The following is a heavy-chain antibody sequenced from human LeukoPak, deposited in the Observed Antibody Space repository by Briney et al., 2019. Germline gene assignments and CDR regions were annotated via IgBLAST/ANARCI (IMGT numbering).Heavy chain of an antibody. Sequence: GASVNVSCKASGYTFTGYYMHWVRQAPGQGLEWMGWINPNSGGTNYAQKFQGWVTMTRDTSTSTAYMELSRLRSDDTAVYYCARGWSYFDAFDIWGQGTMVTVSS. D-gene: IGHD1-26*01. CDR3: ARGWSYFDAFDI. CDR1: GYTFTGYY. CDR2: INPNSGGT. J-gene: IGHJ3*02. V-gene: IGHV1-2*04.